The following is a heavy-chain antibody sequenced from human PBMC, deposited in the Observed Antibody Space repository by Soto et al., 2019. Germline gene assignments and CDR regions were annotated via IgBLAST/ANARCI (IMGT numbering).Heavy chain of an antibody. CDR3: ARGQRFSDWFDP. CDR1: GGTISGYY. CDR2: IYSSGNT. Sequence: SETLSLTCIVSGGTISGYYWTWIRQPAGKGLEWIGRIYSSGNTKYNPSLQSRVTMSLDTSNNQFSLRLTSVTAADTAVYYCARGQRFSDWFDPWGQGTLVPVYS. V-gene: IGHV4-4*07. D-gene: IGHD3-3*01. J-gene: IGHJ5*02.